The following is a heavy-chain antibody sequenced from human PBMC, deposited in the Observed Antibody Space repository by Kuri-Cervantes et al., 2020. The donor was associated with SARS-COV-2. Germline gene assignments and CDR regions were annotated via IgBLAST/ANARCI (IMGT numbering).Heavy chain of an antibody. CDR2: INHSGST. V-gene: IGHV4-34*01. D-gene: IGHD5-24*01. Sequence: SQTLSLSCAVHGGSFSGFYLSWIRQPPGKRLYWIGEINHSGSTHYNQSLKSRVTISVDTSKNQFSLKLSSVTAADTAVYYCARKVEMATISHWGQGTLVTVSS. J-gene: IGHJ4*02. CDR1: GGSFSGFY. CDR3: ARKVEMATISH.